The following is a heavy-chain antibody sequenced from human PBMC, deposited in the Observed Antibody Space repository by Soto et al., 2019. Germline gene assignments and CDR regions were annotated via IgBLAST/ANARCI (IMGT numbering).Heavy chain of an antibody. CDR1: GGSFSGYY. V-gene: IGHV4-34*01. Sequence: ATLSLTCAVYGGSFSGYYWSWIRQPPGKGLEWIGEINHSGSTNYNPSLKSRVTISVDTSKNQFSLKLSSVTAADTAVYYCAREEVVTDSGSYGGEEQWGQGTLVTVSS. CDR2: INHSGST. J-gene: IGHJ4*02. D-gene: IGHD1-26*01. CDR3: AREEVVTDSGSYGGEEQ.